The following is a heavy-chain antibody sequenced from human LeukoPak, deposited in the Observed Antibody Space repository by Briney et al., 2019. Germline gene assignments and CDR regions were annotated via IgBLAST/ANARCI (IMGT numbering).Heavy chain of an antibody. CDR2: ISAHNGNT. V-gene: IGHV1-18*01. CDR3: ARQTGGSGWINWFDP. Sequence: GASVKVSCKASGYTFTSYGISWVRQTPGQGLEWMGWISAHNGNTNYAQKLQGRVTMTTDTSTSTAYMELRSLRSDDTAVYYCARQTGGSGWINWFDPWGQGTLVTVSS. D-gene: IGHD6-19*01. J-gene: IGHJ5*02. CDR1: GYTFTSYG.